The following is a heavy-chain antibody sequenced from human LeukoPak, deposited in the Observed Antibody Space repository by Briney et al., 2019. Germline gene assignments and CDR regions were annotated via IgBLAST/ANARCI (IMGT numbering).Heavy chain of an antibody. Sequence: GGSLRLSCAASGFTFSSYAMSWVRQAPGKGLEWVSAISGSGGSTYYADSVKGRFTISRDNSKNTLYLQMNSLRAEDTAVYYCAKEIVVVTAKDYYGMDVWGQGTTVTVSS. V-gene: IGHV3-23*01. CDR3: AKEIVVVTAKDYYGMDV. D-gene: IGHD2-21*02. CDR2: ISGSGGST. J-gene: IGHJ6*02. CDR1: GFTFSSYA.